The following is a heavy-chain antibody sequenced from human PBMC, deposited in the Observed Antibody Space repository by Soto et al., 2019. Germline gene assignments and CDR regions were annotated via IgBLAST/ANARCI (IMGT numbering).Heavy chain of an antibody. CDR1: GGSFSGYY. CDR3: ARLGYCSSTSCYALDY. J-gene: IGHJ4*02. V-gene: IGHV4-34*01. CDR2: INHSGST. D-gene: IGHD2-2*01. Sequence: SETLSLTCAVYGGSFSGYYWSWIRQPPGKGLEWIGEINHSGSTNYNPSLKSRVPISVDTSKNQFSLKLSSVTAADTAVYYCARLGYCSSTSCYALDYWGQGTLVTVSS.